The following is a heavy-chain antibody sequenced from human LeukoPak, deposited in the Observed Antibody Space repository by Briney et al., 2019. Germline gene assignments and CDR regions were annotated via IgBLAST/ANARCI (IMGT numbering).Heavy chain of an antibody. D-gene: IGHD3-22*01. V-gene: IGHV3-7*01. CDR2: ITQDGSEK. CDR1: GFTFSSYW. J-gene: IGHJ3*02. CDR3: ARMYYYDSSGYYFDAFDI. Sequence: GGSLRLSCAASGFTFSSYWMSWVRQAPGKGLEWVANITQDGSEKYYVDSVKGRFTISRDNAKNSLYLQMNSLRAEDTAVYYCARMYYYDSSGYYFDAFDIWGQGTMVTVSS.